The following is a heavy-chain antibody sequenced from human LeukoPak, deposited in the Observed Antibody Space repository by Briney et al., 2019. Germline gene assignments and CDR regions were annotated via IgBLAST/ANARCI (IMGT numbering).Heavy chain of an antibody. J-gene: IGHJ4*02. CDR1: GGSISNYF. D-gene: IGHD3-10*01. Sequence: SETLSLTCTVSGGSISNYFWSWIRQPAGKGPEWIGRIYSNGNTNYNPSLKSRLTMSIDTSKNQFSLRLTSVTAADTAVFYCARGNGSGSPIDYWGQGTLVTVSS. V-gene: IGHV4-4*07. CDR3: ARGNGSGSPIDY. CDR2: IYSNGNT.